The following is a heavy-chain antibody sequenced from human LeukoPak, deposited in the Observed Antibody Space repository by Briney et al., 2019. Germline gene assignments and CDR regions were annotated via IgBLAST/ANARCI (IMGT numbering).Heavy chain of an antibody. Sequence: SETPSLTCAVYGGSFSGYYWSWIRQPPGKGLEWIGEINHSGSTNYNPSLKSRVTISVDTSKNQFSLKLSSVTAADTAVYYCARGLYIHLYDYWGQGTLVTVSS. CDR3: ARGLYIHLYDY. V-gene: IGHV4-34*01. CDR2: INHSGST. CDR1: GGSFSGYY. J-gene: IGHJ4*02.